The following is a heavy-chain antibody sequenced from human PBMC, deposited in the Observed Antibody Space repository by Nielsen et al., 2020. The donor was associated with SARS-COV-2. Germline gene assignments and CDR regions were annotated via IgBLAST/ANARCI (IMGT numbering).Heavy chain of an antibody. J-gene: IGHJ1*01. Sequence: GESLKISCAASGFTFSSYAMHWVRQAPGKGLEWVAVISYDGSNKYYADSVKGRFTISRDNSKNTLYLQMNSLRAEDTAVYYCAKSHWDCSSTSCYEYFQHWGQGTLVTVSS. D-gene: IGHD2-2*01. V-gene: IGHV3-30-3*02. CDR2: ISYDGSNK. CDR1: GFTFSSYA. CDR3: AKSHWDCSSTSCYEYFQH.